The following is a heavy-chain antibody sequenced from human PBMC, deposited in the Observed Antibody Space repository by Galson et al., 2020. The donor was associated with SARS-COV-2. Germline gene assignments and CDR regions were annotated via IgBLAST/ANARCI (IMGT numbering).Heavy chain of an antibody. J-gene: IGHJ4*02. Sequence: GGSLRLSCAASGFAFSTYAMHWVRQAPGKGLEWVAVISSYGTNKYYADSVQGRFTISRDNSKNTLFLQMNSLRREDTAVYYCATHPHIYCGANAPGDYWGKGTLVNVSS. CDR2: ISSYGTNK. V-gene: IGHV3-30*04. D-gene: IGHD4-17*01. CDR3: ATHPHIYCGANAPGDY. CDR1: GFAFSTYA.